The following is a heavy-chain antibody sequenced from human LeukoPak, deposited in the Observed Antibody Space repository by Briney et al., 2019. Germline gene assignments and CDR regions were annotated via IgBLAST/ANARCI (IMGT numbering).Heavy chain of an antibody. CDR2: ISSSGSYI. CDR3: ASQRIAAAGMRIARWHNWFDP. CDR1: GFTFSSYS. Sequence: GGSLRLSCAASGFTFSSYSMNWVRQAPGKGLEWVSSISSSGSYIYYADSVKGRFTISRDNAKNSLYLQMNSLRAEDTAVYYCASQRIAAAGMRIARWHNWFDPWGQGTLVTVSS. V-gene: IGHV3-21*01. J-gene: IGHJ5*02. D-gene: IGHD6-13*01.